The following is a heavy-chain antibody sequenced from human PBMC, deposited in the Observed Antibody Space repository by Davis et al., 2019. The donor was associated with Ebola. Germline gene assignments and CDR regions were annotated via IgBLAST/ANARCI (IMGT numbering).Heavy chain of an antibody. J-gene: IGHJ4*02. V-gene: IGHV3-11*01. D-gene: IGHD6-13*01. CDR1: GGSISSGDYY. Sequence: LSLTCTVSGGSISSGDYYWSWIRQAPGKGLEWVSYISSSGSTIYYADSVKGRFTISRDNAKNSLYLQMNSLRAEDTAVYYCARDLRWIAAAGNYFDYWGQGTLVTVSS. CDR3: ARDLRWIAAAGNYFDY. CDR2: ISSSGSTI.